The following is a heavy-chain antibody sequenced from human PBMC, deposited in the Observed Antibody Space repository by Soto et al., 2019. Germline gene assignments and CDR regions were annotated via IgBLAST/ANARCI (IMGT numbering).Heavy chain of an antibody. CDR2: ISHDGSSE. Sequence: QVQLVESGGGVVQPGRSLRLSCAASGFTFSSFAMNWVRQAPGKGREWVAVISHDGSSEYYADSVKGRFNISRDNSKSSLFLQMKSLRAEDTAVYYWARMGSAHYGMDVWGQGTTVTVSS. CDR1: GFTFSSFA. V-gene: IGHV3-30-3*01. J-gene: IGHJ6*02. D-gene: IGHD2-15*01. CDR3: ARMGSAHYGMDV.